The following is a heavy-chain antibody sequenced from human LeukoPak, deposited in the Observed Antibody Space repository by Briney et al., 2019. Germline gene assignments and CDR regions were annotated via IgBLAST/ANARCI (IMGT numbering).Heavy chain of an antibody. J-gene: IGHJ4*02. V-gene: IGHV3-66*01. CDR2: INSDGTT. CDR1: GFIVSGNY. CDR3: AKSAASYGYKFGY. D-gene: IGHD5-18*01. Sequence: GGSLRLSCAASGFIVSGNYMIWVRQAPGKGLEWVSLINSDGTTDYADSVKGRFTISRDTSNSILYLQMNSLTAYDTAVYYCAKSAASYGYKFGYWAQGTLVIVSS.